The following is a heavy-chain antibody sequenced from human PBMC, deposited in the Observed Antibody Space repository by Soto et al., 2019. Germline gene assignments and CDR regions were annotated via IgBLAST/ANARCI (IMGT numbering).Heavy chain of an antibody. V-gene: IGHV4-4*02. CDR1: GVSIGSHDW. Sequence: QVQLQESGPGLVKPSGTLSLTCAVSGVSIGSHDWWTWVRQPPGKGLEWIGESHQSGNTNYNSSLESLVTISLDKSKNHFSLQLSSVTVADPAVYYCETRDTGRVYWGQGTLVTVSS. CDR2: SHQSGNT. CDR3: ETRDTGRVY. D-gene: IGHD5-18*01. J-gene: IGHJ4*02.